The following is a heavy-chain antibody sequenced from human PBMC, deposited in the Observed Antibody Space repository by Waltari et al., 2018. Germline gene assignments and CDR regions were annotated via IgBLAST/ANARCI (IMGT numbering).Heavy chain of an antibody. CDR3: ARERRDILLVVATTPYYYYMDA. CDR1: GRNFNNYL. Sequence: EVQLVESGGDLVQPGGSLRLSCVVSGRNFNNYLLSWVRQVPGKGLEWVANIKEDGSETHYVDSVQGRFAISRDNAKNSLYLQMNGLRAEDTAVYFCARERRDILLVVATTPYYYYMDAWGKGTTVAVSS. J-gene: IGHJ6*03. D-gene: IGHD2-15*01. CDR2: IKEDGSET. V-gene: IGHV3-7*01.